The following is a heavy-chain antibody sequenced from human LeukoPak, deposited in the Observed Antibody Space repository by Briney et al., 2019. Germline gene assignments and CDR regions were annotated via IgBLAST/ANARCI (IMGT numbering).Heavy chain of an antibody. Sequence: GGSLRLSCAASGFTFSSYAITWVRQAPGKGLEWVSAVSSNGAKTYYADPVKGRFTISRDNYKNMVFLQMNSLRAEDTAVYYCATVGVLGWFDPWGQGTLVTVSS. V-gene: IGHV3-23*01. CDR2: VSSNGAKT. CDR3: ATVGVLGWFDP. D-gene: IGHD2-8*02. CDR1: GFTFSSYA. J-gene: IGHJ5*02.